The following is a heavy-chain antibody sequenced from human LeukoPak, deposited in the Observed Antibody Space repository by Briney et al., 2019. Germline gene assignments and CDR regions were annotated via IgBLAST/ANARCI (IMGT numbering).Heavy chain of an antibody. Sequence: SETLSLTCTVSGGSIISSSYYWGWIRQAPGKGLEWIGNIYYDGSPYHNPSLKSRVIVSIDPPKNQFSLKLGSVTAADTAVYYCARQFSSNYYYYYMDVWGKGTTVTVSS. V-gene: IGHV4-39*01. D-gene: IGHD6-13*01. CDR3: ARQFSSNYYYYYMDV. J-gene: IGHJ6*03. CDR2: IYYDGSP. CDR1: GGSIISSSYY.